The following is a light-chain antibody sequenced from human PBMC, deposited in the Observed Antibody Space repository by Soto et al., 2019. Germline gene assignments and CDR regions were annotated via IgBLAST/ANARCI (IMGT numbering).Light chain of an antibody. V-gene: IGKV1-39*01. J-gene: IGKJ4*01. Sequence: DIQMTQSPSSLSASVGDRVTITCRASQGIRNYLNWYQQKPGKAPKLLIYAASSLQSGVPSRFSGSGSGTDFTFTISSLQPEDSASYFCQQSSSAPLTFGGGTKVEIK. CDR3: QQSSSAPLT. CDR2: AAS. CDR1: QGIRNY.